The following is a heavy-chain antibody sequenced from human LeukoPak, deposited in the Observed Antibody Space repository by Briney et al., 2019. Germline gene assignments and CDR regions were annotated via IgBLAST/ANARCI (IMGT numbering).Heavy chain of an antibody. J-gene: IGHJ4*02. CDR1: GGSIISYY. V-gene: IGHV4-4*07. D-gene: IGHD1-26*01. CDR3: AREGRGSTQGY. Sequence: SETLSLTCTVSGGSIISYYWTWIRQPAGKGLEWIGRIHSSGSTDYNPSLNSRVTMTVDRSKNQFSLKLSSVTAADTAVYYCAREGRGSTQGYWGQGTLVTVSS. CDR2: IHSSGST.